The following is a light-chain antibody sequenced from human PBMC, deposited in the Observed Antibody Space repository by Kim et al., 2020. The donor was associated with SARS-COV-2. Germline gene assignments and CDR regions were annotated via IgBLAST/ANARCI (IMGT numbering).Light chain of an antibody. CDR2: GAS. CDR3: QQYNNWPPMYT. V-gene: IGKV3-15*01. J-gene: IGKJ2*01. CDR1: QSVSSN. Sequence: SQGERATLSCRASQSVSSNVAWYQQKPGQAPRLLIYGASTRATGIPARFSGSGSGTEFTLTISSLQSEDFAVYYCQQYNNWPPMYTFGQGTKLEI.